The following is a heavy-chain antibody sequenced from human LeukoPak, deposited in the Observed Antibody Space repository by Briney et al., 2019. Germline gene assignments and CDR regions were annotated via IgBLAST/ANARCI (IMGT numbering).Heavy chain of an antibody. CDR1: GFTFSSYA. D-gene: IGHD2-8*01. J-gene: IGHJ4*02. CDR2: ISGSGGST. V-gene: IGHV3-23*01. CDR3: AKDRILMIYATDY. Sequence: GGSLRLSCAASGFTFSSYAMSWVRQAPGKGLEWASGISGSGGSTYYADSVKGRFTISRDNSKNTLYLQMNSLRAEDTAVYYCAKDRILMIYATDYWGQGTLVTVSS.